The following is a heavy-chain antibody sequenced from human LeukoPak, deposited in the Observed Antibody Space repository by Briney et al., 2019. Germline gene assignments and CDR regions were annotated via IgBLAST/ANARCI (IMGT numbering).Heavy chain of an antibody. D-gene: IGHD7-27*01. CDR2: MSPNSGDT. CDR3: ARGPPNWGYDY. V-gene: IGHV1-8*01. J-gene: IGHJ4*02. CDR1: GYTFTSYD. Sequence: ASVKVSCKASGYTFTSYDFNRVRQATGQRPEWMGWMSPNSGDTGYAQKFQDRVTMTRNTSISTAYMELSSLRSDDTAVYYCARGPPNWGYDYWGPGTLVTVSS.